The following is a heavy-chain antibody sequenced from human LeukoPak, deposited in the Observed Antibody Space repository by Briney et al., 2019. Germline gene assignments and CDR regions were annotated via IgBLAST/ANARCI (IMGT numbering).Heavy chain of an antibody. CDR2: FYYSGST. CDR3: ARAAAGRGSMSY. J-gene: IGHJ4*02. D-gene: IGHD6-13*01. Sequence: SGTLSRTCTVSGGSITSYYWSWVRQTPGKGLEWIGYFYYSGSTNYNPSLKSRVTVSLDTSKNQVSLKLTSVTAADTAVYYCARAAAGRGSMSYWGQGTLVTVSS. CDR1: GGSITSYY. V-gene: IGHV4-59*01.